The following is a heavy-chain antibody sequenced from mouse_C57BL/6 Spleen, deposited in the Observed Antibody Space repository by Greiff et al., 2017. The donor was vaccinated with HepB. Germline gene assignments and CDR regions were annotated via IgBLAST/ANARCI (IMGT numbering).Heavy chain of an antibody. V-gene: IGHV1-75*01. Sequence: QVQLQQSGPELVKPGASVKISCKASGYTFTDYYINWVKQRPGQGLEWIGWIFPGSGSTYYNEKFKGKATLTVDKSSSTAYMLLSSLTSEDSAVYFCARVDYGNYVGYFDVWGTGTTVTVSS. D-gene: IGHD2-1*01. CDR1: GYTFTDYY. J-gene: IGHJ1*03. CDR2: IFPGSGST. CDR3: ARVDYGNYVGYFDV.